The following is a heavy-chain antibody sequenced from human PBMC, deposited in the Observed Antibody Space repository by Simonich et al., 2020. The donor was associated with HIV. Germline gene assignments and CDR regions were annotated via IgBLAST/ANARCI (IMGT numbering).Heavy chain of an antibody. CDR1: GYIFSSYV. Sequence: GAEVKKPRASVKVSCKASGYIFSSYVFRWVGQAPGQGLEWMGLVDPEDGETIYAEKFQGRVTMTRDMSISTAYMELSRLSSDDTAMYYCARGWDWYFELWGRGTLVTVSS. D-gene: IGHD3-16*01. V-gene: IGHV1-2*06. CDR3: ARGWDWYFEL. CDR2: VDPEDGET. J-gene: IGHJ2*01.